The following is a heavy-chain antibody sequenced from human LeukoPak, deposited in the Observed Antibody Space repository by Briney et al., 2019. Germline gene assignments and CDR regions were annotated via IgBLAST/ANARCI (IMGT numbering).Heavy chain of an antibody. CDR2: IIPIFGAA. CDR3: AAITHRLYQLLYIN. V-gene: IGHV1-69*05. CDR1: GVTFSSYA. J-gene: IGHJ4*02. Sequence: GASLKVSCKASGVTFSSYAISWVRQAPGQGLEWVGGIIPIFGAANFAQKFQGRVTITTDETTSTAYMELSSLRSEDTAVYYCAAITHRLYQLLYINWGQGTLVTVSS. D-gene: IGHD2-2*02.